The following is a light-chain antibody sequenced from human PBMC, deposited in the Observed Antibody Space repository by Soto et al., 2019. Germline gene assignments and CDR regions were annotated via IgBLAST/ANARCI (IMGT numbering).Light chain of an antibody. V-gene: IGKV1-27*01. J-gene: IGKJ2*01. Sequence: DIQMTQSPSSLSAFVGDTVTITCRASQDVSNSLAWDQQKPGKVPKLLIHSASTLQTGVQSRFSGSGSGTVFTLTINNLQPEDVATYYCQKYNSAPNTFGQGSRLEIK. CDR3: QKYNSAPNT. CDR1: QDVSNS. CDR2: SAS.